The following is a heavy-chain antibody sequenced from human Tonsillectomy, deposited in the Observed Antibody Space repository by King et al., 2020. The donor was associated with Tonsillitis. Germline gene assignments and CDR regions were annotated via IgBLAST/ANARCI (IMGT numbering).Heavy chain of an antibody. V-gene: IGHV3-11*06. J-gene: IGHJ4*02. D-gene: IGHD6-13*01. Sequence: VQLVESGGGLVKPGGSLKLSCAASGFTFSDYDMSWIRQAPGKGLEWISYIGSSSSNTNYADSVQGRFTISRDNAKNSLFLQMNSLRPDDTAVYYCATALLDNSSPISGYFYNWGQTTLVTVSS. CDR3: ATALLDNSSPISGYFYN. CDR2: IGSSSSNT. CDR1: GFTFSDYD.